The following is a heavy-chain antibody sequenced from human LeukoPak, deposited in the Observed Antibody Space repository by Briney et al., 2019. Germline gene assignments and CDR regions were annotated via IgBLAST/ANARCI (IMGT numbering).Heavy chain of an antibody. CDR1: GGSISSYY. CDR3: ARQDIVVVPAATGWDY. Sequence: SETLSLTCTVSGGSISSYYWSWIRQPPGRGLEWIGYIYYSGSTNYNPSLKSRVTISVDTSKNQFSLQLSSVTAADTAAYYCARQDIVVVPAATGWDYWGQGTLVTVSS. CDR2: IYYSGST. V-gene: IGHV4-59*01. J-gene: IGHJ4*02. D-gene: IGHD2-2*01.